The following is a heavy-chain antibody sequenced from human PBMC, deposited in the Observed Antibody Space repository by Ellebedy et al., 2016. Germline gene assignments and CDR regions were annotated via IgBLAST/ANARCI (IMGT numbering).Heavy chain of an antibody. V-gene: IGHV4-30-4*01. CDR1: GGSIRSGNFY. CDR3: ARLQLDWFGEQTYYFYGLDV. D-gene: IGHD3-10*01. CDR2: IFYSGTT. Sequence: SETLSLXCSVSGGSIRSGNFYWSWIRQPPGKGLEWIGFIFYSGTTYYNPSLERRVSISVDTYRNQFSLKMRSVSAADTAVYYCARLQLDWFGEQTYYFYGLDVWGQGTTVAVSS. J-gene: IGHJ6*02.